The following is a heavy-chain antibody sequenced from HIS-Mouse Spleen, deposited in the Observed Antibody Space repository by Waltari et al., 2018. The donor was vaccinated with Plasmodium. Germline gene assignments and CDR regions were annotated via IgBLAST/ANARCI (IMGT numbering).Heavy chain of an antibody. CDR3: ARVLGYKAAAGTFVEYFQH. Sequence: QVQLVQSGAEVKKPGASVKVSCTASGYTFTGYYMPWVRQALGQGLEWMGWINPNSGGTNYAQKFQGRVTMTRDTSISTAYMELSRLRSDDTAVYYCARVLGYKAAAGTFVEYFQHWGQGTLVTVSS. V-gene: IGHV1-2*02. J-gene: IGHJ1*01. CDR1: GYTFTGYY. D-gene: IGHD6-13*01. CDR2: INPNSGGT.